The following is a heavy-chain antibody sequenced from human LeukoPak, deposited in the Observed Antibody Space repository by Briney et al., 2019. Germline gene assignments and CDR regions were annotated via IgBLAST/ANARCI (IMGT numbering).Heavy chain of an antibody. CDR2: IYYSGST. CDR3: ARYYDGSGYYLRTPYFDY. D-gene: IGHD3-22*01. J-gene: IGHJ4*02. Sequence: PSETLSLTCTVSGGSISSSSYYWGWIRQPPGKGLEWIGSIYYSGSTYYNPSLKSRVTISVDTSKNQFSLKLSSVTAADTAVYYCARYYDGSGYYLRTPYFDYWGQGTLVTVSS. V-gene: IGHV4-39*01. CDR1: GGSISSSSYY.